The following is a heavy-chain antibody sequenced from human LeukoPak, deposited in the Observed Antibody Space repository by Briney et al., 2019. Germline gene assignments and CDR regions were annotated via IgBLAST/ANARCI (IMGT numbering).Heavy chain of an antibody. D-gene: IGHD5-18*01. CDR2: IKKDGSEK. Sequence: GGSLRLSCAASGFTFSSYWMSWVRQAPGKGLEWVANIKKDGSEKYYVDSVKGRFTISRDNAKTSLYLQMNSLRAEDTAVYYCARDLSGVAGYTYGRGIDYWGQGTLVTVSS. J-gene: IGHJ4*02. CDR1: GFTFSSYW. V-gene: IGHV3-7*01. CDR3: ARDLSGVAGYTYGRGIDY.